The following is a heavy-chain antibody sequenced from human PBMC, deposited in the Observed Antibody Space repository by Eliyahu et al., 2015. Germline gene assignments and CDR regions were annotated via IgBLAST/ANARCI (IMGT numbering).Heavy chain of an antibody. CDR2: FNGGGGGT. V-gene: IGHV3-23*01. D-gene: IGHD2-15*01. J-gene: IGHJ3*02. CDR3: ARWSPRLDAFDI. CDR1: GFSFSTSA. Sequence: DVQLLESGGGLVHPGMSLRLSCAASGFSFSTSAMGWVRQXPGKGLEWVSVFSAFNGGGGGTFYPDSLKGRFTISRDNSKNTLYLQMNSLRAEDTAVYYCARWSPRLDAFDIWGQGTTVTVSS.